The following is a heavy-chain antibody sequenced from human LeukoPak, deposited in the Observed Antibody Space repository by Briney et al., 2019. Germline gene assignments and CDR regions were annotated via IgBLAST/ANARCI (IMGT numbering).Heavy chain of an antibody. CDR2: IHPEGNEK. V-gene: IGHV3-7*04. J-gene: IGHJ4*02. CDR3: ARGDDFSGDH. D-gene: IGHD1-1*01. Sequence: GGSLRLSCAVSGFTFSNFWMSWVRQAPGRGLEWVANIHPEGNEKYHVESVKVRFTISKDNAKNLLFLQMNGLRVEDTAVYYCARGDDFSGDHWGQGTLVTVSS. CDR1: GFTFSNFW.